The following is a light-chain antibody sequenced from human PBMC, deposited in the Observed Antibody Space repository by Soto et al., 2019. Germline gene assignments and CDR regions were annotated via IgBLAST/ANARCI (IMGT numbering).Light chain of an antibody. CDR3: QQYGSSPLLT. V-gene: IGKV3-20*01. CDR2: GAS. CDR1: QSVSRSY. J-gene: IGKJ4*01. Sequence: EIVLTQSPGTLSLSPGERATLSCRASQSVSRSYLAWYQQKPGQAPRLLIYGASSRATGIPDRFSGSGSGTDFTLTISRLEPEDFAVYYCQQYGSSPLLTFGGGTKVEI.